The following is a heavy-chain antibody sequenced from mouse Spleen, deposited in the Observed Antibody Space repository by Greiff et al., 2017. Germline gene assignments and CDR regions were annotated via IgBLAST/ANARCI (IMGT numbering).Heavy chain of an antibody. J-gene: IGHJ3*01. V-gene: IGHV6-3*01. D-gene: IGHD2-2*01. CDR2: IRLKSDNYAT. Sequence: EVKLMESGGGLVQPGGSMKLSCVASGFTFSNYWMNWVRQSPEKGLEWVAQIRLKSDNYATHYAESVKGRFTISRDDSKSSVYLQMNNLRAEDTGIYYCTGEGYDGSWFAYWGQGTLVTVSA. CDR3: TGEGYDGSWFAY. CDR1: GFTFSNYW.